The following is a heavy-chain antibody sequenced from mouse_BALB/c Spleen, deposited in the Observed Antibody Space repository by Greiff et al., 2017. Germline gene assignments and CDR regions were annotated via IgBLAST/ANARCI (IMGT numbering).Heavy chain of an antibody. D-gene: IGHD2-1*01. CDR1: GFTFSSFG. J-gene: IGHJ1*01. CDR3: ARSVWGNYPYFDV. V-gene: IGHV5-17*02. Sequence: EVQGVESGGGLVQPGGSRKLSCAASGFTFSSFGMHWVRQAPEKGLEWVAYISSGSSTIYYADTVKGRFTISRDNPKNTLFLQMTSLRSEDTAMYYCARSVWGNYPYFDVWGAGTTVTVSS. CDR2: ISSGSSTI.